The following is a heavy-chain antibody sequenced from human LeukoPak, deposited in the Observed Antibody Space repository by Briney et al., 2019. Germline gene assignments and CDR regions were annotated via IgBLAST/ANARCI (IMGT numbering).Heavy chain of an antibody. Sequence: PGGSLRLSCAASGFTFSSYWMSWVRQAPGKGLEWVANIKQDGSEKYYVDSVKGRFTISRDNAKNSLYLQMNSLRAEDTAVYYCARGPKYSSGWSKLYYFDYWGQGTLVTVSS. J-gene: IGHJ4*02. CDR2: IKQDGSEK. CDR1: GFTFSSYW. D-gene: IGHD6-19*01. V-gene: IGHV3-7*01. CDR3: ARGPKYSSGWSKLYYFDY.